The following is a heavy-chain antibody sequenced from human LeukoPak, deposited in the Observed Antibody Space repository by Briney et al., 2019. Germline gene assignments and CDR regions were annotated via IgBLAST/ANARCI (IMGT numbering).Heavy chain of an antibody. V-gene: IGHV1-2*06. CDR2: INPNTGGT. CDR3: ARVGDGLNDAFDI. D-gene: IGHD5-24*01. Sequence: ASVKVSCKASGYTFTGYYMNGVRQAPGQGLEWLGRINPNTGGTNFAQSFQGRVTMTRDTSITTAYMELSRLRSDDTAVYYCARVGDGLNDAFDIWGQGTMVTVSS. CDR1: GYTFTGYY. J-gene: IGHJ3*02.